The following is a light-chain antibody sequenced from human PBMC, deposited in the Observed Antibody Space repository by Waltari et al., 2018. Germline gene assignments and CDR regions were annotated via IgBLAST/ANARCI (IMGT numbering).Light chain of an antibody. Sequence: TVWSQSPATLSLSPGKRAPLPGRASQSAGRSLAWYQQNPGQAPRLVIYGASSRATGIPDRFSGSGSGTDFSLTISRLEPEDFAVYYCQHYVRLPATFGQGTKVEIK. CDR1: QSAGRS. CDR3: QHYVRLPAT. CDR2: GAS. J-gene: IGKJ1*01. V-gene: IGKV3-20*01.